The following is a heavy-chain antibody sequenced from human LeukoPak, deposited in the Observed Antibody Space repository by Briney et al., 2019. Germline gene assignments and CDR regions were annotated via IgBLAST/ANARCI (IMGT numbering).Heavy chain of an antibody. V-gene: IGHV1-2*02. CDR1: GYTFTGYY. CDR2: INPNSGST. J-gene: IGHJ4*02. Sequence: ASVKVSCKASGYTFTGYYMHWVRQAPGQGLEWMGWINPNSGSTNYAQKFQGRVTMTRDTSISTAYMELSRLRSDDTAVYYCARARCGGDCYSDYWGQGTLVTVSS. CDR3: ARARCGGDCYSDY. D-gene: IGHD2-21*02.